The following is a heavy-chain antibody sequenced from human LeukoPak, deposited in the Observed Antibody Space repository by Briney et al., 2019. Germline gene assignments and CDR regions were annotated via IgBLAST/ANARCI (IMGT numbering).Heavy chain of an antibody. CDR2: INHSGST. D-gene: IGHD1-1*01. J-gene: IGHJ4*02. Sequence: SETLSLTCAVYGVSFSGYYWSWIRQPPGKGLEWIGEINHSGSTNYNPSLKSRVTISVDTSKNQFSLKLTSVTAADTAVYYCARGDLDSLGTGCDYWGQGTLVTVSS. CDR1: GVSFSGYY. CDR3: ARGDLDSLGTGCDY. V-gene: IGHV4-34*01.